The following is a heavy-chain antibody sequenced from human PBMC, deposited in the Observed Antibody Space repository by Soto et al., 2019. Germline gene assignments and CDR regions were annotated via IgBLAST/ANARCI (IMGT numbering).Heavy chain of an antibody. D-gene: IGHD3-10*01. V-gene: IGHV1-18*01. CDR3: ARKVRGAPPEGYYYYGMDV. Sequence: ASVKVSCKASGYTFTSYGISWVRQAPGQGLEWMGWISAYNGNTNYAQKLQGRVTMTTDTSTGTAYMELRSLRSDDTAVYYCARKVRGAPPEGYYYYGMDVWGQGTTVTVSS. CDR1: GYTFTSYG. J-gene: IGHJ6*02. CDR2: ISAYNGNT.